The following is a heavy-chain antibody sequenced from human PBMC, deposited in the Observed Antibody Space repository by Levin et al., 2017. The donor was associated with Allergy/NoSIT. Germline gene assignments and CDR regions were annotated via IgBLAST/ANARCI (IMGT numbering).Heavy chain of an antibody. CDR1: GFTFSNSG. CDR2: ISYDGYNE. D-gene: IGHD3-10*01. J-gene: IGHJ5*02. CDR3: AKSDSGSHGSPFDP. V-gene: IGHV3-30*18. Sequence: GGSLRLSCAASGFTFSNSGMHWVRQAPGKGLEWVTFISYDGYNEYYADSVKGRFTISRDNSKNTVYLQMNSLRPEDTAVYYCAKSDSGSHGSPFDPWGQGTLVTVSS.